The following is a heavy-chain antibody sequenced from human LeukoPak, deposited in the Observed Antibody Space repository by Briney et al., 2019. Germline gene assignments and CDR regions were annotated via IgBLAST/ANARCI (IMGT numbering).Heavy chain of an antibody. CDR2: IYYSGNT. J-gene: IGHJ4*02. Sequence: SETLSLTCIVSGGSISRTNNYWAWIRQPPGKGLEWIGSIYYSGNTYYNPSLGSRVTVSADTSKNQFSLKLRSETAADTAVYYCATGGGIAVAHAWGQGSLVSVSS. CDR1: GGSISRTNNY. V-gene: IGHV4-39*01. D-gene: IGHD6-19*01. CDR3: ATGGGIAVAHA.